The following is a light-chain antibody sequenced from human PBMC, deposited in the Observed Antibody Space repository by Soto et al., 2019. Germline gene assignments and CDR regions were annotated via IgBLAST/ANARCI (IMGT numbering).Light chain of an antibody. CDR1: SSDVGAYNY. J-gene: IGLJ2*01. CDR3: CSYAGSDTLL. V-gene: IGLV2-11*01. CDR2: DVT. Sequence: QSVLTQPRSVSGSPGQSVTISCTGTSSDVGAYNYVSWYQQHPGKAPQVIIYDVTKRPSGVPDRFSGSKSDNTASLTISGLQAEDEVDYYCCSYAGSDTLLFGGGTKLTVL.